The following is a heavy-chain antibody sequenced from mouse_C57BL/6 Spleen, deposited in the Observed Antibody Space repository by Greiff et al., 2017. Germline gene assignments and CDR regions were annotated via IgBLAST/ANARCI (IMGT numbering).Heavy chain of an antibody. V-gene: IGHV1-18*01. CDR3: ARTDMDGNYDYFDY. D-gene: IGHD2-1*01. Sequence: VHVKQSGPELVKPGASVKIPCKASGYTFTDYNMDWVKQSHGKSLEWIGDINPNNGGTIYNQKFKGKATLTVDKSSSTAYMELRSLTSEDTAVYYCARTDMDGNYDYFDYWGQGTTLTVSS. CDR2: INPNNGGT. CDR1: GYTFTDYN. J-gene: IGHJ2*01.